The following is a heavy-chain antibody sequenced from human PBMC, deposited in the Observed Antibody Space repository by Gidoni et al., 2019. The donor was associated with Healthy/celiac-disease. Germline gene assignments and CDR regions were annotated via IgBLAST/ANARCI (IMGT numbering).Heavy chain of an antibody. J-gene: IGHJ6*02. Sequence: QVQLVESGGGVVQPGRSLRLSCAASGFTFSSYGMHWVRQAPGKGLEWVAVISYDGSNKYYADSVKGRFTISRDNSKNTLYLQMNSLRAEDTAVYYCARDLNRRIAVAGTASYYYYGMDVWGQGTTVTVSS. CDR3: ARDLNRRIAVAGTASYYYYGMDV. CDR1: GFTFSSYG. V-gene: IGHV3-30*03. D-gene: IGHD6-19*01. CDR2: ISYDGSNK.